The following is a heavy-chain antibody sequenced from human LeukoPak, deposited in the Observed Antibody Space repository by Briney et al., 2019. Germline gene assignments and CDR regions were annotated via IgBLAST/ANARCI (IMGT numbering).Heavy chain of an antibody. V-gene: IGHV3-64D*09. CDR3: VKDREGVMVRGVIIPPGY. CDR2: INTNGDDT. D-gene: IGHD3-10*01. Sequence: GRSLRLSCLASGFTFSTYAMHWVRQAPGKGLEHVSTINTNGDDTYYADSVKGRFTISRDDSKRTLYLQMSSLRAEDTAVYYCVKDREGVMVRGVIIPPGYWGQGTLVTVSS. J-gene: IGHJ4*02. CDR1: GFTFSTYA.